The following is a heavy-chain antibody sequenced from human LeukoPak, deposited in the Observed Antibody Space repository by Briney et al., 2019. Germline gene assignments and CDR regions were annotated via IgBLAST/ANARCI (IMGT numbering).Heavy chain of an antibody. Sequence: PGGSLRLSCAASGFTFSNYWMHWVRQAPGKGLVWVSRINGDGSRTNYADSVKGRFTISRDNAKNTLYLQMSILRVEDTALYYCAGDFGAPAPWGQGTPVTVSS. J-gene: IGHJ5*02. CDR2: INGDGSRT. CDR3: AGDFGAPAP. D-gene: IGHD3-3*01. CDR1: GFTFSNYW. V-gene: IGHV3-74*01.